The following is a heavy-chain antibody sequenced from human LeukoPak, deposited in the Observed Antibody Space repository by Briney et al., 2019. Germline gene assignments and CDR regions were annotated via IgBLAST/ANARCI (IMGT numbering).Heavy chain of an antibody. J-gene: IGHJ6*04. CDR1: GFTFSDYY. V-gene: IGHV3-11*04. D-gene: IGHD3-10*02. Sequence: PGGSLRLFCAASGFTFSDYYMSWTRQPPGEGMEWVSYISSSGSTIYYADSVKGRFTISRDNAKNSLYLQMNSLRAEDTAVYYCAELGITMIGGVWGKGTTVTISS. CDR2: ISSSGSTI. CDR3: AELGITMIGGV.